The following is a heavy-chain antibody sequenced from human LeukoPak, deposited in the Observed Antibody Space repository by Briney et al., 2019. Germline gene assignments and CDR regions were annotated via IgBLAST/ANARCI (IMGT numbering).Heavy chain of an antibody. V-gene: IGHV6-1*01. J-gene: IGHJ4*02. CDR1: GDSVSSNNGA. CDR3: ARDVGTTGWHTFDY. Sequence: SQTLSLTCAISGDSVSSNNGAWNWIRQSPSRGLEWLGRTYYRSKWYNDYAESLISRITISPVTSKNQFSLQLYSVTPEDTAVYYCARDVGTTGWHTFDYWGQGTLVTVSS. D-gene: IGHD3-9*01. CDR2: TYYRSKWYN.